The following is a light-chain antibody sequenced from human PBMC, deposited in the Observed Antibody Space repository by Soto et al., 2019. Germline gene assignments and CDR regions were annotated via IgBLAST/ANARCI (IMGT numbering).Light chain of an antibody. V-gene: IGKV3-11*01. Sequence: WPATGPWYIGKRATLSCRASENVRTFVDWYQQKPGQAPRLFIYGASNRATGIPAWFSGSGSGTDFTLTITIPGPGDFAVYYSQLDGRPPEAFGQGTKVDIK. CDR2: GAS. CDR3: QLDGRPPEA. CDR1: ENVRTF. J-gene: IGKJ1*01.